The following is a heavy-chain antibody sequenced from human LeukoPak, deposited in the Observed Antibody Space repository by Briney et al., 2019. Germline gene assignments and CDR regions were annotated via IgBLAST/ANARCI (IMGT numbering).Heavy chain of an antibody. J-gene: IGHJ4*02. V-gene: IGHV3-30*18. CDR2: ISYDGTGQ. CDR3: AKREAVAGTTQWDYFDY. Sequence: PGGSLRLSCAASGFIFKNYGMHWVRQAPGKGLEWVAVISYDGTGQYYADSVKGRFTISRDNSNNTVYLQMNSLRPEDTAVYYCAKREAVAGTTQWDYFDYWGQGTLVTVSS. D-gene: IGHD6-19*01. CDR1: GFIFKNYG.